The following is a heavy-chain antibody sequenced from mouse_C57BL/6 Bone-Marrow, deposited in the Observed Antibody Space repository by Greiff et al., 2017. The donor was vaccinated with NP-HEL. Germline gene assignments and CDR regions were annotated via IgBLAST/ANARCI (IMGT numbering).Heavy chain of an antibody. D-gene: IGHD1-1*01. CDR1: GYSFTGYF. CDR2: INPYNGDT. CDR3: ARTYYYGSPWYFDV. V-gene: IGHV1-20*01. Sequence: DVQLQESGPELVKPGDSVKISCKASGYSFTGYFMNWVMQSHGKSLEWIGRINPYNGDTCYNQKFKGKATLTVDKSSSTAHMELRSLTSEDSAVYYCARTYYYGSPWYFDVWGTGTTVTVSS. J-gene: IGHJ1*03.